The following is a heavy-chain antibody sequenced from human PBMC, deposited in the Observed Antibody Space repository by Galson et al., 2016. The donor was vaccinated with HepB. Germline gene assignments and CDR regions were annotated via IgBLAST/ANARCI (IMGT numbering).Heavy chain of an antibody. Sequence: CAISGDSVSSNSAAWNRIRQSPSRGLEWLGRTYCRSKWYNDYAVSVKSRITINPDTSKNQFSLQLNSVTPEDTAVYYCARAKPSTYYDFWSGYSDYNWFDPWGQGTLVTVSS. CDR1: GDSVSSNSAA. V-gene: IGHV6-1*01. CDR2: TYCRSKWYN. J-gene: IGHJ5*02. D-gene: IGHD3-3*01. CDR3: ARAKPSTYYDFWSGYSDYNWFDP.